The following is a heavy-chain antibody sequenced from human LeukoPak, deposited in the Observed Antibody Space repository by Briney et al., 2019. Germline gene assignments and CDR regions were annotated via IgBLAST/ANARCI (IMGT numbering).Heavy chain of an antibody. V-gene: IGHV4-34*01. CDR3: ARALVRATMVWYFDL. D-gene: IGHD5-12*01. CDR2: ISHSGST. J-gene: IGHJ2*01. CDR1: GGSFSGYY. Sequence: SETLPLTCAVSGGSFSGYYWSWIRQPPGKGLEWIGEISHSGSTNYSPSLKSRVTISVDTSKNQFSLNLSSVTAADTAVYYCARALVRATMVWYFDLWGRGTLVTVSS.